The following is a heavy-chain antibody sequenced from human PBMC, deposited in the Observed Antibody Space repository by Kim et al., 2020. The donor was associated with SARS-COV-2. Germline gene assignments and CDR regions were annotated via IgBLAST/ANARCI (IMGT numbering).Heavy chain of an antibody. CDR1: GFTFSFSW. Sequence: GGSLRLSCVASGFTFSFSWMHWFRQGPGKGLVWVSRIDSDGRRADYADSVKGRFSISRDNAKNTLYLQMNSLRAEDTAVYYCALKGHAYPYGDDYWGHG. CDR2: IDSDGRRA. D-gene: IGHD4-17*01. V-gene: IGHV3-74*01. CDR3: ALKGHAYPYGDDY. J-gene: IGHJ4*01.